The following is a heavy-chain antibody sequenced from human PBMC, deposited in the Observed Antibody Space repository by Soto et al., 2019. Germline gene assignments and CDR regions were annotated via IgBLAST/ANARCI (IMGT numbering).Heavy chain of an antibody. D-gene: IGHD3-22*01. CDR3: ARQIYDSDTGPNFQYYFDS. J-gene: IGHJ4*02. Sequence: PGESLKISCKGSGYSFAGYWITWVRQKPGKGLEWMGRIDPSDSQTYYSPTFRGHVTISATKSITTVFLQWSSLRASDTAMYYCARQIYDSDTGPNFQYYFDSWGQGTPVTVSS. V-gene: IGHV5-10-1*01. CDR2: IDPSDSQT. CDR1: GYSFAGYW.